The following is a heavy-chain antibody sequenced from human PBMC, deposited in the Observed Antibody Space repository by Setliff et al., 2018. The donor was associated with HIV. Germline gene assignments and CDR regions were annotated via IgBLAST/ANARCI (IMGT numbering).Heavy chain of an antibody. Sequence: GASVKVSCKSSGYTFSKYYIHWVRQAPGQGLEWMGRINPSGGSTSYAQKFQGRVTMTRDTSTSTVYMELSSLRSEDAAVYYCARGNTAMVYPYYYGMDVWGQGTTVTVSS. D-gene: IGHD5-18*01. J-gene: IGHJ6*02. V-gene: IGHV1-46*01. CDR2: INPSGGST. CDR3: ARGNTAMVYPYYYGMDV. CDR1: GYTFSKYY.